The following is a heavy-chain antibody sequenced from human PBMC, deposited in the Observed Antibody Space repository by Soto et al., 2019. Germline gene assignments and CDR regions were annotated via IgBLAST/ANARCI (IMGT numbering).Heavy chain of an antibody. D-gene: IGHD2-2*01. V-gene: IGHV1-69*06. CDR3: ARSYCSSTSCYGGDYYGMDV. CDR2: IIPIFGTA. J-gene: IGHJ6*02. CDR1: GGTFSSYA. Sequence: QVQLVQSGAEVKKPGSSVKVSGKASGGTFSSYAISWVRQAPGQGLEWIGGIIPIFGTANNAQKFQGRGTINADKSTSQAYMELSSLRSEDTAVYYCARSYCSSTSCYGGDYYGMDVWGQGTTVTVSS.